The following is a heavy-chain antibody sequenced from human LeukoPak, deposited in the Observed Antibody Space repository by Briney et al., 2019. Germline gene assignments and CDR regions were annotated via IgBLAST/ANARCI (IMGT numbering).Heavy chain of an antibody. J-gene: IGHJ4*02. CDR3: ARVQDSSIADAYFDX. CDR1: GGSINSGNYY. D-gene: IGHD4-11*01. CDR2: IYPSGNA. V-gene: IGHV4-61*02. Sequence: SETLSLTCTVSGGSINSGNYYWNWIRQPAGKGLEWLGRIYPSGNAHYNPSLNSRVTMSIDRSKSQFSLELSSVTAADTAVYYCARVQDSSIADAYFDXXXRGALVTVSS.